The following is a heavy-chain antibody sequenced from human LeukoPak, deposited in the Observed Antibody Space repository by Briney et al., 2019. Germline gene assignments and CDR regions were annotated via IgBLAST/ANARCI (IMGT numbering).Heavy chain of an antibody. V-gene: IGHV1-2*02. CDR2: INPNSGGT. CDR3: ARRPGSWFGELDY. D-gene: IGHD3-10*01. Sequence: GASVKVSCKTSGYSFTGHYIQWVRQVPGQGFEWMGWINPNSGGTNHAQKFQGRVIMTRHTSINTAYMELLSLGSDDTAVYYCARRPGSWFGELDYWGQGTLISVSS. J-gene: IGHJ4*02. CDR1: GYSFTGHY.